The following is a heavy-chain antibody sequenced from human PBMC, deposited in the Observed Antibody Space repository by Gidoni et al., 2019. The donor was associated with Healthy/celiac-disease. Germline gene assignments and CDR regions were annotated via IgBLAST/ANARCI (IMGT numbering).Heavy chain of an antibody. V-gene: IGHV3-33*01. J-gene: IGHJ6*02. CDR3: ARDENRRPESGYDYNYYYGMDV. CDR1: GFTFGSYG. Sequence: QVQLVESGGGVVQPGRSLRLSCAASGFTFGSYGMHWVSQAPGKGLEWVAVIWYDGSNKYYADSVNGRFTISRDNSKNTLYLQMNSLRAEDTAVYYCARDENRRPESGYDYNYYYGMDVWGQGTTVTVSS. D-gene: IGHD5-12*01. CDR2: IWYDGSNK.